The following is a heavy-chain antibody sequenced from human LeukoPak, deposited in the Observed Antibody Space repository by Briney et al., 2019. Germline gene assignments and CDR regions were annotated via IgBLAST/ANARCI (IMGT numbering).Heavy chain of an antibody. J-gene: IGHJ6*02. V-gene: IGHV4-59*01. CDR3: ARDPRGMDV. CDR2: IYYSGST. CDR1: GGSISSYY. Sequence: SETLSLTCTVSGGSISSYYWSWIRQPPGKGLEWIGYIYYSGSTNYNPSLKSRVTISVNTSKNQFSLKLSSVTAADTAVYYCARDPRGMDVWGQGTTVTVSS.